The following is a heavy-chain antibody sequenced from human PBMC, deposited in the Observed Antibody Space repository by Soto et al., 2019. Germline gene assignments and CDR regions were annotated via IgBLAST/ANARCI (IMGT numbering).Heavy chain of an antibody. J-gene: IGHJ4*02. D-gene: IGHD5-18*01. CDR3: ARGQWIQKFDY. CDR2: VNSDGSST. Sequence: GGSLRLSCTASGFTFSIYWMHWVRQAPGKGLVWVSRVNSDGSSTSYADSVKGRFTVSRDNAKNTLYLQMNSLRAEDTAVYYCARGQWIQKFDYWGQGTLVTVSS. CDR1: GFTFSIYW. V-gene: IGHV3-74*01.